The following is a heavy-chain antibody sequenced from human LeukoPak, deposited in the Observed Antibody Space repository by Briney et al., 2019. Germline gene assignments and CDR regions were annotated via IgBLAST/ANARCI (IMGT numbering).Heavy chain of an antibody. CDR1: GYTFTSYY. J-gene: IGHJ4*02. D-gene: IGHD3-22*01. CDR2: ISAYNGNT. V-gene: IGHV1-18*04. Sequence: ASVKVSCKASGYTFTSYYMHWVRQAPGQGLEWMGWISAYNGNTNYAQKLQGRVTTTTDTSTSTAYMELRSLRSDDTAVYYCARDKVDSSGYLRIDYWGQGTLVTVSS. CDR3: ARDKVDSSGYLRIDY.